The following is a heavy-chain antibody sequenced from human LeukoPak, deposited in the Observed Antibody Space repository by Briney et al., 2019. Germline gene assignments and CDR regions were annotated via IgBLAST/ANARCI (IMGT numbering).Heavy chain of an antibody. V-gene: IGHV4-59*12. Sequence: SETLSLTCTVSGGSISSYYWSWIRQPPGMGLEWIGYVHHTGSTYYKPSLKSRVTISVDRSKNQFSLKLSSVTAADAAVYYCARATGGGRLRYFFDYWGQGILVTVSS. CDR3: ARATGGGRLRYFFDY. J-gene: IGHJ4*02. CDR2: VHHTGST. D-gene: IGHD3-9*01. CDR1: GGSISSYY.